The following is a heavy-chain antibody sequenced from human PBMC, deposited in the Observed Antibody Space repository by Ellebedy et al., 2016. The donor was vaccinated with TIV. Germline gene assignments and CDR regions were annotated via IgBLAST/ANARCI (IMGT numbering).Heavy chain of an antibody. D-gene: IGHD1-26*01. CDR1: GGTFSSYA. V-gene: IGHV1-69*04. CDR2: IIPILGIA. J-gene: IGHJ6*02. Sequence: AASVKVSCKASGGTFSSYAISCVRQAPGQGLEWMGRIIPILGIANYAQKFQGRVTITADKSTSTAYMEMSSLRSEDTAVYYCASLWDYYYGMDVWGQGTTVTVSS. CDR3: ASLWDYYYGMDV.